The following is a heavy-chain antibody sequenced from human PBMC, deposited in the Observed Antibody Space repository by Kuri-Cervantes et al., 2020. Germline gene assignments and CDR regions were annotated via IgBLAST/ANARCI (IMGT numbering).Heavy chain of an antibody. D-gene: IGHD2-2*03. Sequence: GESLKISCAASGFTFSSYSMNWVRQAPGKGLEWVSYISSSSSTIYYADSVKGRFTISRDNAKNSLYLQLNSLRAEDTAVYYCAKVYLDHDFDPWGQGTLVTVSS. CDR3: AKVYLDHDFDP. J-gene: IGHJ5*02. V-gene: IGHV3-48*01. CDR1: GFTFSSYS. CDR2: ISSSSSTI.